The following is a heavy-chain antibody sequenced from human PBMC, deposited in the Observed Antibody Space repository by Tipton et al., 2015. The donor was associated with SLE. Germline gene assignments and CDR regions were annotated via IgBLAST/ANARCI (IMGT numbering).Heavy chain of an antibody. CDR2: IYSDSRT. V-gene: IGHV3-23*03. Sequence: GSLRLSCAASGFTFSNYAMSWVRQASGKGLEWVSVIYSDSRTFYADSVKGRFTISRDNSKNTLYLQMNSLRGDDTAVYYCAKRKWDSSSSCHPFDNWGQGTLVTVSS. CDR1: GFTFSNYA. CDR3: AKRKWDSSSSCHPFDN. J-gene: IGHJ4*02. D-gene: IGHD6-13*01.